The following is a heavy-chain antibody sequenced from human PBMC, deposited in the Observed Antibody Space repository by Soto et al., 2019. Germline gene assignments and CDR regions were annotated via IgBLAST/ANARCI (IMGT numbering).Heavy chain of an antibody. J-gene: IGHJ4*02. Sequence: QITLKESGPPVVKPTQTLTLTCSLSGFSLNTGGVGVGWIRQPPGKALEWLAVIYWDDDKSWNPSLRDRLTINRDASADQGVLTVTNMDPVDTGTYYCARRRGGFGGGWTTPYFDYWGQGTLVTVSS. CDR2: IYWDDDK. CDR1: GFSLNTGGVG. CDR3: ARRRGGFGGGWTTPYFDY. V-gene: IGHV2-5*02. D-gene: IGHD6-19*01.